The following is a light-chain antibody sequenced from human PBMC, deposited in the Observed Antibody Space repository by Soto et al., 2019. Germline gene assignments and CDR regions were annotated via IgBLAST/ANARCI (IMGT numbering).Light chain of an antibody. CDR3: QQRSNWPFLT. Sequence: EIVLTQSPATLSLSPGERATLSCRASQSVSIYLAWYQQQPGQAPRLLIYDASNRATVIPARFSGSGSGTDFTLTISIREPEDFAVYYCQQRSNWPFLTFGDGTKVAIK. CDR2: DAS. CDR1: QSVSIY. V-gene: IGKV3-11*01. J-gene: IGKJ4*01.